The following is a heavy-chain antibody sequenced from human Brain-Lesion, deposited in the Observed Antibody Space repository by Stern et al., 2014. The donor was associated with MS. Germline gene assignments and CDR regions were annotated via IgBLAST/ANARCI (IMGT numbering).Heavy chain of an antibody. CDR2: IKQDGRER. CDR3: ARDCGSGSCYQTQYYYGVDV. J-gene: IGHJ6*02. CDR1: GFSLSSYW. Sequence: VQLVESGGGLVQPGGSLRLSCAGSGFSLSSYWMSWVRQAPGPGPGLVATIKQDGRERYYVDSVKGRFTISRDNSKNSVFLQMNSLRVDDTSVYYCARDCGSGSCYQTQYYYGVDVWGQGTTVIVSS. V-gene: IGHV3-7*01. D-gene: IGHD2-15*01.